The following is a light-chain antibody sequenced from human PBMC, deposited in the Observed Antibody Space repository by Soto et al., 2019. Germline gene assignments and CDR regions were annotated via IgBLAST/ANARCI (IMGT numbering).Light chain of an antibody. CDR3: QQYNNWTPWT. V-gene: IGKV3-15*01. CDR1: QSVSSN. J-gene: IGKJ1*01. CDR2: GAS. Sequence: EIVMTQSPATLSVSPGERATLSCRASQSVSSNLAWYQQKPGQAPRLLIYGASTRATGIPARFSGSGSGTEFTLNISSLQSEDFAVSYCQQYNNWTPWTFGQGTKVEIK.